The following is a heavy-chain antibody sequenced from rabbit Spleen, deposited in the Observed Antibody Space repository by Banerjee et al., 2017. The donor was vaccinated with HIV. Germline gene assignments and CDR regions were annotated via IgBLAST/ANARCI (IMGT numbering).Heavy chain of an antibody. Sequence: QEQLEESGGGLVKPEGSLTLTCKASGVSFSDRDVMCWVRQAPGKGLEWIACINASTGKPVYATWASGRFTISRTSSTTVTLRMTSLTAADRATYFCARYDGDWGEDLWGPGTLVTVS. CDR1: GVSFSDRDV. CDR2: INASTGKP. CDR3: ARYDGDWGEDL. D-gene: IGHD4-1*01. V-gene: IGHV1S45*01. J-gene: IGHJ6*01.